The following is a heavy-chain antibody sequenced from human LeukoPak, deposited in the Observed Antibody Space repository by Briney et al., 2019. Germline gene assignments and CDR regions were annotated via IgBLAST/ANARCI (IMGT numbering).Heavy chain of an antibody. CDR1: GYTFTSYD. CDR2: IIPIFGTA. V-gene: IGHV1-69*06. Sequence: SVKVSCKASGYTFTSYDINWVRQATGQGLEWMGGIIPIFGTANYAQKFQGRVTITADKSTSTAYMELSSLRSEDTAVYYCARGPHSSSWGGTTRHFDYWGQGTLVTVSS. D-gene: IGHD6-13*01. CDR3: ARGPHSSSWGGTTRHFDY. J-gene: IGHJ4*02.